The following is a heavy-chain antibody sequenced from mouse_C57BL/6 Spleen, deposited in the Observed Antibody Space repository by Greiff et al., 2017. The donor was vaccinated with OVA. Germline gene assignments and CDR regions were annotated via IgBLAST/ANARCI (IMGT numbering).Heavy chain of an antibody. V-gene: IGHV1-81*01. CDR2: IYPRSGNT. CDR1: GHTFTSSG. D-gene: IGHD3-3*01. Sequence: QVQLKQSGAELARPGASVKLSCKASGHTFTSSGISWVKQRTGQGLEWIGEIYPRSGNTYYNEKFKGKATLTADKSSSTAYMELRSLTSEDSAVYFCARRGDENAMDYWGQGTSVTVSS. J-gene: IGHJ4*01. CDR3: ARRGDENAMDY.